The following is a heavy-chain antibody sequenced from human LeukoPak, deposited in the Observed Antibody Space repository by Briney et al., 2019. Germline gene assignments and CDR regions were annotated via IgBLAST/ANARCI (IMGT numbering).Heavy chain of an antibody. V-gene: IGHV1-46*01. CDR2: INPSGGST. CDR1: GYTFTTYS. CDR3: ATAARYGSGVNNYFDY. Sequence: ASVKVSCKASGYTFTTYSIHRVRQAPGQGLEWMGLINPSGGSTSYEPKFQGRATMTRDTSTSTVYMGLSSLGAEDTAVYYCATAARYGSGVNNYFDYWGQGTLVTVSS. J-gene: IGHJ4*02. D-gene: IGHD3-10*01.